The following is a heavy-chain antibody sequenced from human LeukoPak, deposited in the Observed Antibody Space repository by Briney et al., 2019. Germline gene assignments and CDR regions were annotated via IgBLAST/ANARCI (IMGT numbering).Heavy chain of an antibody. CDR1: GGSFSGYY. D-gene: IGHD6-13*01. Sequence: SETLSLTCAVYGGSFSGYYWSWIRQPPGKGLEWIGEINHSGSTNYNPSLKSRVTISVDTSKNQFSLKLSSVTAADTAVYYCARGRAAGLYYYYGMDVWGQGTTVTVSS. J-gene: IGHJ6*02. V-gene: IGHV4-34*01. CDR3: ARGRAAGLYYYYGMDV. CDR2: INHSGST.